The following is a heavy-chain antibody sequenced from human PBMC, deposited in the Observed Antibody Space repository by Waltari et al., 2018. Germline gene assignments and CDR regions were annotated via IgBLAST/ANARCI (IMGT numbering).Heavy chain of an antibody. V-gene: IGHV3-74*03. CDR2: ISNDESSL. J-gene: IGHJ6*02. D-gene: IGHD3-10*01. CDR3: VRLAQRTYRSPVPGRHYYYGMDV. Sequence: EEQLLESGGGLVQPGDSLRLSCPASGFRFSNHWMNWVRQAPGKGLVWVARISNDESSLTYADSVKGRFTISRDNAKNTLYLQMKRLRAEDTAVYYCVRLAQRTYRSPVPGRHYYYGMDVWGQGTTVTVSS. CDR1: GFRFSNHW.